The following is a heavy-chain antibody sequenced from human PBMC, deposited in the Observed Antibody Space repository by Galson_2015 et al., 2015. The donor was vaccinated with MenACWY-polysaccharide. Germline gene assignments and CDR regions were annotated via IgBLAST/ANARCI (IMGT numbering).Heavy chain of an antibody. V-gene: IGHV3-30*18. J-gene: IGHJ6*02. CDR2: ISYDGSNK. CDR3: AKDRYDFWSGYPGPYGMDV. Sequence: SLRLSCAASGFTFSSYGMHWVRQAPGKGLEWVAVISYDGSNKYYADSVKGRFTISRDNSKSTLYLQMNSLRAEDTAVYYCAKDRYDFWSGYPGPYGMDVWGQGTTVTVSS. CDR1: GFTFSSYG. D-gene: IGHD3-3*01.